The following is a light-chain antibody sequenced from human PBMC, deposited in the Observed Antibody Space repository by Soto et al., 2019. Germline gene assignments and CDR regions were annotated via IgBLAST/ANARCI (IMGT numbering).Light chain of an antibody. CDR1: SSDVGSHNL. Sequence: QSALTQPPSASGSPGQSVTISCTGTSSDVGSHNLVSWYQQHPGKAPKLLIFDVYSRPSGISNRFSGSKSGNTASLTISGLQAEDEADYYCSSYTTSSSYVFGAGTKVTVL. V-gene: IGLV2-14*01. CDR3: SSYTTSSSYV. CDR2: DVY. J-gene: IGLJ1*01.